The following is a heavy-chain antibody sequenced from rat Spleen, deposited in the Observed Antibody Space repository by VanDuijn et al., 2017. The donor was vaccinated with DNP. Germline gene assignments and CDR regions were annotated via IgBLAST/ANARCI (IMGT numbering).Heavy chain of an antibody. D-gene: IGHD5-1*01. J-gene: IGHJ3*01. CDR1: GFTFSDYY. CDR3: TTRGSSNWFAY. CDR2: IIHDGSSI. Sequence: EVLLVESDGGLVQPGRSLKLSCAVSGFTFSDYYMAWVRQAPAKGLEWVATIIHDGSSIYYRDSVKGRFTITRDNAKSTLYLQMDSLRSEDTATYYCTTRGSSNWFAYWGQGTLVTVSS. V-gene: IGHV5S10*01.